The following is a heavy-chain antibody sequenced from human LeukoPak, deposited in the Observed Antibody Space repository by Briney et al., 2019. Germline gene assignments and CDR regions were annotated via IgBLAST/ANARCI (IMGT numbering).Heavy chain of an antibody. Sequence: PSETLSLTCTVSGGSISSYYWSWIRQPPGKGLEWIGYIYYNGSTNYNPSLKSRLTISVDTSKNQFSLKLSSVTAADTAVYYCAREKTYYYGTGSYSPYYYYYFMDVWGKGTTVTVSS. CDR1: GGSISSYY. D-gene: IGHD3-10*01. CDR2: IYYNGST. J-gene: IGHJ6*03. CDR3: AREKTYYYGTGSYSPYYYYYFMDV. V-gene: IGHV4-59*01.